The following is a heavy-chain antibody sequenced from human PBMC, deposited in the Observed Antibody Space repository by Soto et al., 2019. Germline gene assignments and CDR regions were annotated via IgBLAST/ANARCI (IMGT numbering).Heavy chain of an antibody. Sequence: GGSLTLSCAASGFTFSLYTMYWVRQAPGKGLEWVSSITIHSYMYYADSVKGRFTISRDNAKNSHYLQMNSLRAEDTALYYCLNSCGGSCYF. CDR2: ITIHSYM. CDR3: LNSCGGSCYF. CDR1: GFTFSLYT. V-gene: IGHV3-21*06. J-gene: IGHJ2*01. D-gene: IGHD2-15*01.